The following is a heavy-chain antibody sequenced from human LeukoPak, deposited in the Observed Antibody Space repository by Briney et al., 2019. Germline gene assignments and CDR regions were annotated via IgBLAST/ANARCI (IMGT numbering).Heavy chain of an antibody. CDR3: AKDNLGIAAAGTGDY. V-gene: IGHV3-23*01. Sequence: GGSLRLSCAASGFTFSTYGMSWVRQAPGKGLEWVSAISGSGGSTYYADSVKGRFTISRDNSKNTLYLQMNSLRAEDTAVYYCAKDNLGIAAAGTGDYWGQGTLVTVSS. J-gene: IGHJ4*02. D-gene: IGHD6-13*01. CDR1: GFTFSTYG. CDR2: ISGSGGST.